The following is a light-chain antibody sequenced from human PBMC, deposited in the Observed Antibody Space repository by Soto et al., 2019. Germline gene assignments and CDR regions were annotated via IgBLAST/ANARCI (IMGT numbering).Light chain of an antibody. CDR3: QSYDSSLSGSYV. J-gene: IGLJ1*01. V-gene: IGLV1-40*01. Sequence: QAVVTQPPSVSGAPGQRVTISCTGSSSNIGAGYDVHWYQQLPGTAPKLLIYGNSNRPSGVPDRFSGSKSGTSASLAITGLQAEDEADYYCQSYDSSLSGSYVFGTGTMLTVL. CDR2: GNS. CDR1: SSNIGAGYD.